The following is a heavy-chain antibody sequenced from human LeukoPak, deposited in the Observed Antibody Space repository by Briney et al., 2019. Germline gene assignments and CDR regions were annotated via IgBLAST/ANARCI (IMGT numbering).Heavy chain of an antibody. Sequence: ASETLSLTCTVSGVSISSCYWSWIRRPPGKGLELIGYIYYSGSTNYNPSLKSRVTISIDTSKNQLSLKLSSVTAADTAVYYCARFSVAAAGTGWFDPWGQGTLVTVSA. CDR3: ARFSVAAAGTGWFDP. CDR2: IYYSGST. J-gene: IGHJ5*02. V-gene: IGHV4-59*01. D-gene: IGHD6-13*01. CDR1: GVSISSCY.